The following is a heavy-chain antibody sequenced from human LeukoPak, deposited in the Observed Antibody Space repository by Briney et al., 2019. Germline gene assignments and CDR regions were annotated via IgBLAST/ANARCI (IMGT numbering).Heavy chain of an antibody. CDR3: ASREIVATSNWFDP. CDR2: INHSGST. V-gene: IGHV4-34*01. Sequence: PSETLSLTCAVYGGSFSGYYWSWIRQPPGKGLEWIGEINHSGSTNYNPSLKSRVTISVDTSKNQFSLKLSSVTAADTAVYYCASREIVATSNWFDPWGQGTLVTVSS. D-gene: IGHD5-12*01. J-gene: IGHJ5*02. CDR1: GGSFSGYY.